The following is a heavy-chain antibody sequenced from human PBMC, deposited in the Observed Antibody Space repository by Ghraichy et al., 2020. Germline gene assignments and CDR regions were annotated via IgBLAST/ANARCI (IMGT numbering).Heavy chain of an antibody. CDR2: INHSGST. D-gene: IGHD3-10*01. Sequence: SETLSLTFAVYGGSFSGYYWSWIRQPPGKGLEWIGEINHSGSTNYNPSLKSRVTISVDTSKNQFSLKLSSVTAADTAVYYCARRRGYYGSGSYSQRGSPKSFDYWGQGTLVTVSS. CDR3: ARRRGYYGSGSYSQRGSPKSFDY. J-gene: IGHJ4*02. CDR1: GGSFSGYY. V-gene: IGHV4-34*01.